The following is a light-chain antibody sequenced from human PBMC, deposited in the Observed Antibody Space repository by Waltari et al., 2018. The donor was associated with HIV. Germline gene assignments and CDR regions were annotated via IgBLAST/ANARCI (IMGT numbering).Light chain of an antibody. CDR2: GAS. V-gene: IGKV3-15*01. Sequence: EVVMAQPPATLSVSPGERATLSCRASQSLSSNLAWYHQRPGQAPRLLIYGASTRATGIPARFSGGGSGTEFTLTISSLQSEDFGVYYCQQYNNWPRTFGQGTKVEIQ. CDR1: QSLSSN. J-gene: IGKJ1*01. CDR3: QQYNNWPRT.